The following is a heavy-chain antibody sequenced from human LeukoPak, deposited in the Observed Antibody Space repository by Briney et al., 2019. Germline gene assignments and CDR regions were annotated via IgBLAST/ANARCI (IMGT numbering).Heavy chain of an antibody. CDR2: MNPNSGNA. J-gene: IGHJ4*02. CDR1: VYNFNNHD. D-gene: IGHD3-22*01. CDR3: AKSSGDYFFDY. V-gene: IGHV1-8*01. Sequence: ASVKVSCKASVYNFNNHDINWVRQATGQGLEWLGRMNPNSGNAGYAQKLQGRVTMTWDSSTNTAYLEVTALRSDDTAVYYCAKSSGDYFFDYWGQGTLVTVSS.